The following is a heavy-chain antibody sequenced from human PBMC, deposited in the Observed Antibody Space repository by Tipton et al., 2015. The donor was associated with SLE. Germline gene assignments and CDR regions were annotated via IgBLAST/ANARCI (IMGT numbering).Heavy chain of an antibody. CDR1: GGSISSYY. V-gene: IGHV3-30*02. CDR2: IRYDGSNK. J-gene: IGHJ4*02. D-gene: IGHD6-25*01. CDR3: AQVGIAADFDY. Sequence: LSLTCTVSGGSISSYYWGWIRQPPGKGLEWVAFIRYDGSNKYYADSVKGRFTISRDNSKNTLYLQMNSLRAEDTAVYYCAQVGIAADFDYWGQGTLVTVSS.